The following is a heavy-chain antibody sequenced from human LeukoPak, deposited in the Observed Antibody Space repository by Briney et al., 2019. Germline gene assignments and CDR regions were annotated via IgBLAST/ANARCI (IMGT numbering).Heavy chain of an antibody. J-gene: IGHJ3*02. CDR2: INPKSGGT. CDR3: ARELQAGDYGWGSFLDAFDI. V-gene: IGHV1-2*02. CDR1: GFTITDYF. Sequence: ASVKVSCKASGFTITDYFIHWVRQAPGQGLEWMGWINPKSGGTHCAQKFQGRVTMTRDLSMTTAYVELSSLKSDDTAVYYCARELQAGDYGWGSFLDAFDIWGQGIMDAVSP. D-gene: IGHD3-16*01.